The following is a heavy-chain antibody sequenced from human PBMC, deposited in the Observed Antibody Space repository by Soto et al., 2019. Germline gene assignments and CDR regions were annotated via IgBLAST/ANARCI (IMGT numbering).Heavy chain of an antibody. D-gene: IGHD6-6*01. CDR2: IIPIFGTA. V-gene: IGHV1-69*13. CDR1: GGTFSSYA. J-gene: IGHJ4*02. CDR3: ARESLEAARRTGSFDY. Sequence: SVNVSCKASGGTFSSYAISWVRQAPGQGLEWMGGIIPIFGTANYAQKFQGRVTITADESTSTAYMELSSLRSDDTAVYYCARESLEAARRTGSFDYWGQGTLVTVSS.